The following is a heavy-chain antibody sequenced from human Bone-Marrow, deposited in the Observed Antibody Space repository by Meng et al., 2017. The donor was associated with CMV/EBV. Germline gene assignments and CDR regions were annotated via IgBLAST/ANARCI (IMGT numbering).Heavy chain of an antibody. CDR3: AAGVYYGSGSYYVFGADSREYYYGMDV. CDR2: INPSGGST. Sequence: ASVKVSCKASGYTFTSYYMHWVRQAPGQGLEWMGIINPSGGSTSYAQKFQGRVTMTRDMSTSTAYMELSSLRSEDTAVYYCAAGVYYGSGSYYVFGADSREYYYGMDVWGQGTTVTVSS. CDR1: GYTFTSYY. J-gene: IGHJ6*02. V-gene: IGHV1-46*01. D-gene: IGHD3-10*01.